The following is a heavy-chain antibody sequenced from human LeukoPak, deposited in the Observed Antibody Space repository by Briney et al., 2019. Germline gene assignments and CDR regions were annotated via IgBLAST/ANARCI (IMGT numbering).Heavy chain of an antibody. CDR3: ARVHSSGWYYFDY. V-gene: IGHV3-48*03. J-gene: IGHJ4*02. CDR2: IRSGGSPK. Sequence: PGGSLRLSRVASGFTFTNYEMNWVRQAPGKGLEWVSYIRSGGSPKYYADSVRGRVTISRDDAKNSVYLQMNSLRAEDTAVYYCARVHSSGWYYFDYWGQGTLVTVSS. D-gene: IGHD6-19*01. CDR1: GFTFTNYE.